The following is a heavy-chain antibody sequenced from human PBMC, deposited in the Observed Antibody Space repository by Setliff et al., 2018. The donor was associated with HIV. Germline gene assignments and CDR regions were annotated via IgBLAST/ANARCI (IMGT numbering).Heavy chain of an antibody. Sequence: ASVKVSCKASGGTFSSYAISWVRQATGRGLEWMGWINPNSDNTAYAQKFQGRLTMTRNTSTGTVYMELSSLRSEDTAVYYCARIGRTPYYYYYMDVWG. CDR3: ARIGRTPYYYYYMDV. CDR2: INPNSDNT. CDR1: GGTFSSYA. V-gene: IGHV1-8*02. J-gene: IGHJ6*03. D-gene: IGHD2-15*01.